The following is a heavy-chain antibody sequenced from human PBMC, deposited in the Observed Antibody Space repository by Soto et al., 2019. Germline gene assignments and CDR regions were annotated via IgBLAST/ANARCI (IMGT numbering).Heavy chain of an antibody. D-gene: IGHD3-22*01. CDR3: ARGQTYYYDSSGYKAGNWFDP. J-gene: IGHJ5*02. CDR2: IYYSGST. Sequence: SETLSLTCTVSGGSISSYYWSWIRQPPGKGLEWIGYIYYSGSTNYNPSLKSRVTISVDTSKNQFSLKLSSVTAADTAVYYCARGQTYYYDSSGYKAGNWFDPWGQGTLVTVS. V-gene: IGHV4-59*01. CDR1: GGSISSYY.